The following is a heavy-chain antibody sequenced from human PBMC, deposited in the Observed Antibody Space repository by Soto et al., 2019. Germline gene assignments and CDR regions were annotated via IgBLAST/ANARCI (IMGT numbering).Heavy chain of an antibody. CDR3: ARVKSGSYYYHYGMDV. D-gene: IGHD1-26*01. CDR1: AGTFSSNA. CDR2: IIPIFGTA. J-gene: IGHJ6*02. V-gene: IGHV1-69*13. Sequence: SVKVSCKASAGTFSSNAISWVRQAPGQGLEWMGGIIPIFGTANSAQKFQGRVTITADESTSTAYMELSSLRSEDTAVYYCARVKSGSYYYHYGMDVWGQGTTVTVSS.